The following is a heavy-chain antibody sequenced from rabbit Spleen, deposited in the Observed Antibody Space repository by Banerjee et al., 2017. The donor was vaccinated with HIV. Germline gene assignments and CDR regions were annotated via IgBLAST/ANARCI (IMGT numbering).Heavy chain of an antibody. CDR1: GFSFSDRDV. CDR3: ARDTGSSFSTYGMDL. V-gene: IGHV1S40*01. J-gene: IGHJ6*01. Sequence: QSLEESGGGLVKPEGSLTLTCKASGFSFSDRDVMCWVRQAPGKGLEWIACIDTGSRDFTYYASWAKGRFTISKTSSTTVTLQMTSLTVADTATYFCARDTGSSFSTYGMDLWGQGTLVTVS. CDR2: IDTGSRDFT. D-gene: IGHD8-1*01.